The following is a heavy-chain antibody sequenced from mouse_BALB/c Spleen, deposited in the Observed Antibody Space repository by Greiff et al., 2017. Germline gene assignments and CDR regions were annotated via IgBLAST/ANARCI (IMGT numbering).Heavy chain of an antibody. V-gene: IGHV1-54*01. CDR2: INPGSGGT. CDR1: GYAFTNYL. J-gene: IGHJ3*01. Sequence: QVQLQQSGAELVRPGTSVKVSCKASGYAFTNYLIEWVKQRPGQGLEWIGVINPGSGGTNYNEKFKGKATLTADKSSSTAYMQLSSLTSDDSAVYFCARSDGYYAAYWGQGTLVTVSA. D-gene: IGHD2-3*01. CDR3: ARSDGYYAAY.